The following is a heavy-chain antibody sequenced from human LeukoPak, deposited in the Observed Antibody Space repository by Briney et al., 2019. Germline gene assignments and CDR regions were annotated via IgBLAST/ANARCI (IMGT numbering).Heavy chain of an antibody. J-gene: IGHJ3*02. D-gene: IGHD1-7*01. V-gene: IGHV3-11*06. CDR1: GCTFSDYY. CDR3: VSRITGTVLDAFDI. Sequence: KPGGSLRLSCAASGCTFSDYYMSWIRQAPGKGLEWVSYISSTGSYTHYTDSVKGRFTISRDNAKNSLYLQMNSLRAEDTAVYYCVSRITGTVLDAFDIWGQGTMVTVSS. CDR2: ISSTGSYT.